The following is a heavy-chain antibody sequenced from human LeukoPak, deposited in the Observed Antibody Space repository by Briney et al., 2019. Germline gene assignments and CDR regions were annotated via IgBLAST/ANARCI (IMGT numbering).Heavy chain of an antibody. J-gene: IGHJ4*02. CDR2: TYYRSKWYI. D-gene: IGHD5-18*01. V-gene: IGHV6-1*01. CDR1: GDSVSSNSAA. Sequence: SQTLSLTFAISGDSVSSNSAAWSWIRQSPSRGLEWLGRTYYRSKWYIDYAVSVKSRITINPDTSKNQFSLQLNSVTPEDTAVYYCARGSHDSTWYWGQGTLVTVSS. CDR3: ARGSHDSTWY.